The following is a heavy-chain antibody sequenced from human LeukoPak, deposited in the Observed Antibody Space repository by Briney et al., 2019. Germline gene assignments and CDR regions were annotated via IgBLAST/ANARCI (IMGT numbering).Heavy chain of an antibody. J-gene: IGHJ3*02. V-gene: IGHV4-59*01. CDR2: IYYSGST. D-gene: IGHD2-15*01. Sequence: SETLSLTCTVSGGSISSYYWSWIRQPPGKGLEWIGYIYYSGSTNYNPSLKSRVTISVDTSKNQFSLKLSSVTAADTAVYYCASLGSLYDAFDIWGQGTMVTVSS. CDR3: ASLGSLYDAFDI. CDR1: GGSISSYY.